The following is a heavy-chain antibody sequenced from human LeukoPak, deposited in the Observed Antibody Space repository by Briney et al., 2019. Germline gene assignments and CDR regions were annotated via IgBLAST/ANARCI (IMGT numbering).Heavy chain of an antibody. CDR2: MYTGGTT. Sequence: GGSLRLSCAASGFTVSGTHMSWVRQAPRKGLEWVSAMYTGGTTYYADSVKDRFTISRDNSKNTLYLHMNSLRAEDTAVYYCAKDEVTSGGGLASWGQGTLVTVSS. CDR1: GFTVSGTH. D-gene: IGHD2-21*02. J-gene: IGHJ4*02. V-gene: IGHV3-53*01. CDR3: AKDEVTSGGGLAS.